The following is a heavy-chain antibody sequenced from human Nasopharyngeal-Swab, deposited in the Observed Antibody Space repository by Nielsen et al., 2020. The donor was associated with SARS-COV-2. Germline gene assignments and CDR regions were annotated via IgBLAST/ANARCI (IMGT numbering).Heavy chain of an antibody. D-gene: IGHD4-11*01. V-gene: IGHV1-18*01. CDR2: ISAYNGNT. J-gene: IGHJ5*02. CDR1: GYTFTSYG. Sequence: ASVKVSCKASGYTFTSYGISWVRQAPGQGLEWMGWISAYNGNTNYAQKLQGRVTMITDTSTSTAYMELRSLRSDDTAVYYCAIHLQPSIGSNWFDPWGQGTLVTVSS. CDR3: AIHLQPSIGSNWFDP.